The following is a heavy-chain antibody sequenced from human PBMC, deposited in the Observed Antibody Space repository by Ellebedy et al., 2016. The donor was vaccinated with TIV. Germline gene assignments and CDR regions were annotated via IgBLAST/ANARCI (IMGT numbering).Heavy chain of an antibody. CDR2: ISGSGRRI. J-gene: IGHJ4*02. Sequence: PGGSLRPSCAASGFTFNKYAMSWVRQAPGQGLEWVAAISGSGRRIYYGDSVRGRFTISRDTSRSTLYLQMDTLRAEDTAVYHCARFHGDYHPYYFDYWGQGTLVSVSS. D-gene: IGHD4-17*01. CDR1: GFTFNKYA. V-gene: IGHV3-23*01. CDR3: ARFHGDYHPYYFDY.